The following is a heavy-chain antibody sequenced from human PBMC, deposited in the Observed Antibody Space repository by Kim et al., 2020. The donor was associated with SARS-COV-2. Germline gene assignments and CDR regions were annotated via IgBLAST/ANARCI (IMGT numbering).Heavy chain of an antibody. CDR2: ISGSGGST. CDR1: GFTFSSYA. Sequence: GGSLRLSCAASGFTFSSYAMSWVRQAPGKGLEWVSAISGSGGSTYYADSVKGRFTISRDNSKNTLYLQMNSLRAEDTAVYYCAKETGTILWFGADAFDIWGQGTMVTVSS. V-gene: IGHV3-23*01. D-gene: IGHD3-10*01. CDR3: AKETGTILWFGADAFDI. J-gene: IGHJ3*02.